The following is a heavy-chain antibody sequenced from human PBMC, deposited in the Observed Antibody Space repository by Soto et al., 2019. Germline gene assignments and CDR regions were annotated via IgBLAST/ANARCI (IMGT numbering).Heavy chain of an antibody. CDR1: GGTFITYT. CDR3: AREGGAPGAFDF. Sequence: SGKVSFKASGGTFITYTISWVRQAPGQGLEWMGGITVIFGSAKYAQNVQGRITITADESTGTAYMELSSLRSEDSAVYFCAREGGAPGAFDFWGQGTLVTVSS. CDR2: ITVIFGSA. V-gene: IGHV1-69*13. D-gene: IGHD7-27*01. J-gene: IGHJ4*02.